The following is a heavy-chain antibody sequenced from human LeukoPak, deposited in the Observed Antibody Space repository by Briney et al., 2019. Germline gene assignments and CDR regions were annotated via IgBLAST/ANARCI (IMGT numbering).Heavy chain of an antibody. D-gene: IGHD3-10*01. CDR1: GYTFTGYY. V-gene: IGHV1-2*02. CDR2: INPNSGGT. Sequence: ASVKVSCKASGYTFTGYYMHWVRQAPGQGLEWMGWINPNSGGTNYAQKFQGRVTMTRDTSISTAYMELSRLRSDDTAVYYCARLRWPRGGRSSFDYWGQGALVTVSS. CDR3: ARLRWPRGGRSSFDY. J-gene: IGHJ4*02.